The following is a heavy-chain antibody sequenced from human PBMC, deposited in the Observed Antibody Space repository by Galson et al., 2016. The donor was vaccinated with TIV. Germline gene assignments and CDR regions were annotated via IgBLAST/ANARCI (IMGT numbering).Heavy chain of an antibody. Sequence: QSGAAVKKPGESLKISCKGSGYSFTNYWVGWVRQMPGKGLEWLGIIYPGDSGTRYSPSFPGQVTISADKSINTAYLQWSSLKASDTASYYCARHGGTVATSRPFDLWGQGTLVTVSS. CDR2: IYPGDSGT. V-gene: IGHV5-51*01. J-gene: IGHJ4*02. CDR3: ARHGGTVATSRPFDL. CDR1: GYSFTNYW. D-gene: IGHD6-19*01.